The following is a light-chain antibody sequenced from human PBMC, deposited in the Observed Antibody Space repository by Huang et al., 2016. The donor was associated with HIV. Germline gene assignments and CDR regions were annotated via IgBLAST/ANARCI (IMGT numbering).Light chain of an antibody. CDR1: QSISSW. CDR3: QQYHRYWT. Sequence: DIQMTQSPSTLSASVGERVTITCRASQSISSWLAWYQQKPGKAPKLLIYKASSLEIGVPSRFSGSGSGTEFTLTISSLQPEDFATYYCQQYHRYWTFGQGTKVEIK. V-gene: IGKV1-5*03. CDR2: KAS. J-gene: IGKJ1*01.